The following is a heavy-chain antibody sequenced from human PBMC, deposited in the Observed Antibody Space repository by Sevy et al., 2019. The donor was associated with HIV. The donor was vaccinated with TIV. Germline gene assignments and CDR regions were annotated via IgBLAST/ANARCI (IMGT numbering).Heavy chain of an antibody. CDR1: GGTFSSYA. J-gene: IGHJ5*02. CDR2: IIPIFGTA. CDR3: ARDGAYGSGSYYKSNWFDP. Sequence: ASVKVSCKASGGTFSSYAISWVRRAPGQGLEWMGGIIPIFGTANYAQKFQGRVTITADESTSTAYMELGSVRSEDTAVYYCARDGAYGSGSYYKSNWFDPWGQGTLVTVSS. V-gene: IGHV1-69*13. D-gene: IGHD3-10*01.